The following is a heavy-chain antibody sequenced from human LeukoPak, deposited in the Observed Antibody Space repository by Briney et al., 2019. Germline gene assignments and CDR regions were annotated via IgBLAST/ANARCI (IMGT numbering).Heavy chain of an antibody. V-gene: IGHV1-69*13. CDR2: IIPIFGTA. CDR1: GYTFTSYA. Sequence: GASVKVSCKASGYTFTSYAMNWVRQAPGQGLEWMGGIIPIFGTANYAQKFQGRVTITADESTSTAYMELSSLRSEDTGVYYCARMVYGDYVARMGQWYYYYMDVWGKGTTVTISS. D-gene: IGHD4-17*01. J-gene: IGHJ6*03. CDR3: ARMVYGDYVARMGQWYYYYMDV.